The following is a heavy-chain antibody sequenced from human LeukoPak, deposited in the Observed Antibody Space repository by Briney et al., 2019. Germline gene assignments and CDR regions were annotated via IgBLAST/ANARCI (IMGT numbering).Heavy chain of an antibody. Sequence: GGSLRLSCAASGFTFSSYEMNWVRQAPGKGLEWASYISSSGSTIYYADSVKGRFTISRDNAKNSLYLQMNSLRAEDTAVYYCARDSTTVVTALGAFDIWGQGTMVTVSS. CDR1: GFTFSSYE. V-gene: IGHV3-48*03. J-gene: IGHJ3*02. D-gene: IGHD4-23*01. CDR2: ISSSGSTI. CDR3: ARDSTTVVTALGAFDI.